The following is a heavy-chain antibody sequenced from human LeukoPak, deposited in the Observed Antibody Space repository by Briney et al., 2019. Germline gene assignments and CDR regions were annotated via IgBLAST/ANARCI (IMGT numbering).Heavy chain of an antibody. V-gene: IGHV1-18*04. CDR3: ARDSAEYYGSGSYYPIYYYMDV. D-gene: IGHD3-10*01. CDR1: GYSFTGHY. CDR2: ISAYNGKT. Sequence: ASVKVSCKASGYSFTGHYMHWVRQAPGQGLEWMGWISAYNGKTNSAQKFQGRVTMTTDTSTSTAYMDLRSLRSDDTAVYYCARDSAEYYGSGSYYPIYYYMDVWGKGTTVTVSS. J-gene: IGHJ6*03.